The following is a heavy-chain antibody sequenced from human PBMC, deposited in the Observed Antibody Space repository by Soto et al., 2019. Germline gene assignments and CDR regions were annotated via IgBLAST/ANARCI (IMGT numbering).Heavy chain of an antibody. CDR2: ISTYNGDT. D-gene: IGHD4-17*01. Sequence: ASGKVSCKASGYPFTSYVINWVRQAPGQGLEWMGWISTYNGDTNYAQNLQGRVTMTTDTSTSTAHMELRSLRSDDTAVYYCARESVRVSLHGGRQSDYSGQGTLATVSS. V-gene: IGHV1-18*01. CDR1: GYPFTSYV. CDR3: ARESVRVSLHGGRQSDY. J-gene: IGHJ4*02.